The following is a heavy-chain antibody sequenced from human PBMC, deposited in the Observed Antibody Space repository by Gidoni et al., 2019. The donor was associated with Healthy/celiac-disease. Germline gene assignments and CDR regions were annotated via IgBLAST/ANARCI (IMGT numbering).Heavy chain of an antibody. CDR3: AKVGIYSSSLDY. V-gene: IGHV3-23*01. J-gene: IGHJ4*02. CDR2: ISGSGGST. Sequence: EVQLLESGGGLVQPGGSLRPSCAASGFTFSSYAMSWVRQAPGKGLEWVSAISGSGGSTYYADSVKGRFTISRDNSKNTLYLQMNSLRAEDTAVYYCAKVGIYSSSLDYWGQGTLVTVSS. CDR1: GFTFSSYA. D-gene: IGHD6-6*01.